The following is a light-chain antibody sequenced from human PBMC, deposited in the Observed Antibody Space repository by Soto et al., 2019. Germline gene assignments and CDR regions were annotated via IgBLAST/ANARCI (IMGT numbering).Light chain of an antibody. CDR3: QQYGSSPPT. CDR1: QSVSNNY. CDR2: GAS. V-gene: IGKV3-20*01. J-gene: IGKJ1*01. Sequence: EIVLTQSPATLSFSPGERSTLSCRASQSVSNNYLAWYQQKPGQAPRLLIYGASSRATGIPDRFSGSGSGTDFTLTISRLVPEDFAVYYCQQYGSSPPTFGQGTKVDIK.